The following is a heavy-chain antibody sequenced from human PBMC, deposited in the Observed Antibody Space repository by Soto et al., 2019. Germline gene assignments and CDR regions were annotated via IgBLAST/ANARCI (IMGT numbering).Heavy chain of an antibody. Sequence: PSETLSLTCTVSGGSISSRSYYWGWIRQPPGKGLEWIGSIYYSGSTYYNPSLKSRVTISVDTSKNQFSPKLSSVTAADTAVYYCERQRYYDSSGYYSDYWGQGTLVTVSS. D-gene: IGHD3-22*01. CDR1: GGSISSRSYY. CDR2: IYYSGST. CDR3: ERQRYYDSSGYYSDY. V-gene: IGHV4-39*01. J-gene: IGHJ4*02.